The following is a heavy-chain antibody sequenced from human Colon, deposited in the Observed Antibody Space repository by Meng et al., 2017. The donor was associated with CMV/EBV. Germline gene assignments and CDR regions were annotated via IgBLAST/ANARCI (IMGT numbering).Heavy chain of an antibody. CDR1: GYSSSDHC. J-gene: IGHJ6*02. V-gene: IGHV5-51*01. D-gene: IGHD2-8*02. CDR3: GRHSLRGCTGTRCFTSYYYYGMDV. CDR2: IYPGDSVT. Sequence: GGSLRPSREGSGYSSSDHCIGWVRQMPGKGLEWLGIIYPGDSVTKYSPSFQGQVTNSVDRSISTAYLQWSSLKASDTVIYYRGRHSLRGCTGTRCFTSYYYYGMDVWGQGTTVTVSS.